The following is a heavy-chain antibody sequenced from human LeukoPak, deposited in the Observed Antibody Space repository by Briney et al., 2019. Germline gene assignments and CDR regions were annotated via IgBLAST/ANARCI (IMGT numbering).Heavy chain of an antibody. D-gene: IGHD3-9*01. CDR3: ARGGSAYYDILKVVAAIGDY. J-gene: IGHJ4*02. CDR1: GYTSTSYG. CDR2: ISAYNGNT. Sequence: ASVKVSCKASGYTSTSYGISWVRQAPGQGLEWMGWISAYNGNTNYAQKLQGRVTMTTDTSTSTAYMELRSLRSDDTAVYYCARGGSAYYDILKVVAAIGDYWGQGTLVTVSS. V-gene: IGHV1-18*01.